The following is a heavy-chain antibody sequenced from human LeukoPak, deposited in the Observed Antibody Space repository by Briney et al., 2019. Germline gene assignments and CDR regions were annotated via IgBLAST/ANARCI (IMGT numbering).Heavy chain of an antibody. CDR2: INSDGSIR. CDR3: ARVGYCTNGVCYSSHWFDP. J-gene: IGHJ5*02. D-gene: IGHD2-8*01. CDR1: GFTFSNYW. Sequence: PGGSLRLSCSASGFTFSNYWMHWVRHAPEKGLVWVSCINSDGSIRSYADSVKGRFTISRDNAKNTLYLQMNSLRAEDTAVYYCARVGYCTNGVCYSSHWFDPWGQGTLVTVFS. V-gene: IGHV3-74*01.